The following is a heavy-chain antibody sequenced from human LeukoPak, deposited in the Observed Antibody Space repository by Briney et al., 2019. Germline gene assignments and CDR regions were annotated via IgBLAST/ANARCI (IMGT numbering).Heavy chain of an antibody. CDR2: ISWNSGSI. Sequence: PGRSLRLSCAASGFTFDDYAMHWVRQAPGKGLEWVSGISWNSGSIFYADSVKGLFTISRDNAKNSLYLKMNSLRDEDTALYYCAKDSNGYSSGWPYFDYWGQGTLVTVSS. D-gene: IGHD6-19*01. V-gene: IGHV3-9*01. CDR1: GFTFDDYA. CDR3: AKDSNGYSSGWPYFDY. J-gene: IGHJ4*02.